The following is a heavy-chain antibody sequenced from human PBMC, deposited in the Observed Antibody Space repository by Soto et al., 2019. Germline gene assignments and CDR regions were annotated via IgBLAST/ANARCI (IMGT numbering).Heavy chain of an antibody. V-gene: IGHV1-69*13. CDR3: ARAGSYDRSGYYQNWFDP. J-gene: IGHJ5*02. CDR2: IIPIFGTA. Sequence: VKVSCKASGGTFSSYAISWVRQAPGQGLEWMGGIIPIFGTANYAQKFQGRVTITADESTSTAYMELSSLRSEDTAVYYCARAGSYDRSGYYQNWFDPWGQGTLVTVSS. CDR1: GGTFSSYA. D-gene: IGHD3-22*01.